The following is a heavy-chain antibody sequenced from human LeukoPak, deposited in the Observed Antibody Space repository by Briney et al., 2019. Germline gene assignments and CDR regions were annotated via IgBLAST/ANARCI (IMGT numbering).Heavy chain of an antibody. V-gene: IGHV3-66*01. CDR1: GFTVSSNY. CDR2: IYSGGST. CDR3: ARDDY. J-gene: IGHJ4*02. Sequence: GESLRLSCAASGFTVSSNYMSWVCQPTWKELECVSVIYSGGSTYYADSVKGIFTISRDNSKNTLYLQMNSLRAEDTAEYYCARDDYWGQGTLVTVSS.